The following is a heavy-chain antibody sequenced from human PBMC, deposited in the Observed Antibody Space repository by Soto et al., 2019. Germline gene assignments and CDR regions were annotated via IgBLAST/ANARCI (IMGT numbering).Heavy chain of an antibody. V-gene: IGHV4-34*01. D-gene: IGHD6-6*01. J-gene: IGHJ4*02. CDR1: SGSFSGYY. CDR2: ISQSGNT. CDR3: ARAPKVSGSSQTRPDF. Sequence: SETLSLSCSIYSGSFSGYYWSWIRQPPGKGLEWIGEISQSGNTNYSPSLKSRVSISIDTSKKQFSLNLASVSAADTAVYYCARAPKVSGSSQTRPDFWGQGTLVTVSS.